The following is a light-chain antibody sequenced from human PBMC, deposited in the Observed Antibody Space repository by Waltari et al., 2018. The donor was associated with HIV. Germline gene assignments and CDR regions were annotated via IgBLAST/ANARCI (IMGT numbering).Light chain of an antibody. CDR1: SSNIGNTY. CDR3: GTWDSRLSAFV. CDR2: DNK. Sequence: QSILTQPPSVSAAPGQRVTISCSGRSSNIGNTYVSWYQPFPGTAPQLLIYDNKKRPSGMPDRFSGSKSGTSATLGITGLQTGDEADYYCGTWDSRLSAFVLGTGTSVTVL. V-gene: IGLV1-51*01. J-gene: IGLJ1*01.